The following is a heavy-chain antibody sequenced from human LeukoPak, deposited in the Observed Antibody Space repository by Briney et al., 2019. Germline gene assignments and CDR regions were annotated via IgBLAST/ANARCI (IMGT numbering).Heavy chain of an antibody. Sequence: PGGSLRLSCAASGFTFSSSGMHWVRQAPGKGLEWVAVISYDGSNKYYADSVKGRFTISRDNSKNTLYLQMNSLRAEDTAVYYCAKDRGTMVRGVYRLEYFQHWGQGTLVTVSS. D-gene: IGHD3-10*01. CDR3: AKDRGTMVRGVYRLEYFQH. J-gene: IGHJ1*01. CDR2: ISYDGSNK. V-gene: IGHV3-30*18. CDR1: GFTFSSSG.